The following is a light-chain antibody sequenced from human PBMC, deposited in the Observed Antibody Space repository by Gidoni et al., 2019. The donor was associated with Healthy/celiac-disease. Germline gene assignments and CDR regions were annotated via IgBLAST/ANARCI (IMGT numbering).Light chain of an antibody. CDR3: QQSYSTPL. CDR2: AAS. Sequence: DIQLTQSPSSLSASVGDRVTITCRASQSISSYLNGYQQKPGKAPKLLIYAASSLQSGVPSRFSGSGSGTDFTLTISSLQPEDFATYFCQQSYSTPLFGPGTKVDI. V-gene: IGKV1-39*01. J-gene: IGKJ3*01. CDR1: QSISSY.